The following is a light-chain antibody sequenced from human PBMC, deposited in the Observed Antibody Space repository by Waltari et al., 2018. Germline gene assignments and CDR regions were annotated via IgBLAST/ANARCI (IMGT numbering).Light chain of an antibody. CDR2: AAS. V-gene: IGKV3-20*01. CDR3: QNHERLPAT. CDR1: QSIGKY. J-gene: IGKJ1*01. Sequence: EIVLTQSPGTLSLSPGERATLSCRASQSIGKYLVWYQQKPGQAPRLLIYAASSRATGVRDRVSGSGSGTDFSLTISRLEPEDFAVYYCQNHERLPATFGQGTKVEIK.